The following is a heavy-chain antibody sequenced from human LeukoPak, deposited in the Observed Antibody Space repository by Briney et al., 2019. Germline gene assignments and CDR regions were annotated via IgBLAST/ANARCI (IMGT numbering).Heavy chain of an antibody. CDR3: ARESPGAYNWFDP. V-gene: IGHV3-48*01. J-gene: IGHJ5*02. CDR2: ISSSGSTI. Sequence: GGSLRLSCAASGFTFSSYSMNWVRQAPGKGLEWVSYISSSGSTIYYADSAKGRFTISRDNAENSLYLQMNSLRAEDTAVYYCARESPGAYNWFDPWGQGTLVTVSS. D-gene: IGHD1-14*01. CDR1: GFTFSSYS.